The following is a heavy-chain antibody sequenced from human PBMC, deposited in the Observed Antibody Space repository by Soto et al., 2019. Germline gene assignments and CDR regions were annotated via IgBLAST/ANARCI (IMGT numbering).Heavy chain of an antibody. V-gene: IGHV1-18*01. CDR3: ARAHITIFGVVDSPNLDP. D-gene: IGHD3-3*01. Sequence: ASVKVSCKASGYTFTSYGISWVRQAPGQGLEWMGWISAYNGNTNYAQKLQGRVTMTTDTSTSTAYMELRSLRSDDTAVYYCARAHITIFGVVDSPNLDPWGQGTLVTVSS. J-gene: IGHJ5*02. CDR2: ISAYNGNT. CDR1: GYTFTSYG.